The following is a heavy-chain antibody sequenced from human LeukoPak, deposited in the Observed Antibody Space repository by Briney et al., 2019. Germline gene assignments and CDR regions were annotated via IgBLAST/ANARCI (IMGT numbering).Heavy chain of an antibody. CDR2: ISYDGSNK. J-gene: IGHJ4*02. CDR1: GFTLSSHG. V-gene: IGHV3-30*18. CDR3: AKDERAIVGAFDY. D-gene: IGHD1-26*01. Sequence: GRSLRLSCAASGFTLSSHGMHWVRQAPGKGLEWVAVISYDGSNKYYADSVKGRFTISRDNSKNTLYLQMNSLRPEDTAVYYCAKDERAIVGAFDYWGQGTLVTVSS.